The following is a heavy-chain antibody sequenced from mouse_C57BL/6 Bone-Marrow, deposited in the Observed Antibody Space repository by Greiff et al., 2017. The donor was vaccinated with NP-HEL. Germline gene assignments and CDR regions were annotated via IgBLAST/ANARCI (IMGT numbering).Heavy chain of an antibody. D-gene: IGHD3-2*02. J-gene: IGHJ2*01. CDR1: GYSIPSDY. V-gene: IGHV3-8*01. CDR2: ISYSGST. Sequence: EVKLMESGPGLAKPSQTLSLTCSVTGYSIPSDYWNWIRKFPGNKLEYMGYISYSGSTYYNPSLKSRISITRDTSKNQYYLQLNSVTTEDTATYYSARDSSGFDYWGQGTTLTVSS. CDR3: ARDSSGFDY.